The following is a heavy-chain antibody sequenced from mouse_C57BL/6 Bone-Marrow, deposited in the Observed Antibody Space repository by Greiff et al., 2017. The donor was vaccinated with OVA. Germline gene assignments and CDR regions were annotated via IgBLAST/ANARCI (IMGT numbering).Heavy chain of an antibody. CDR2: ISSGGDYL. D-gene: IGHD2-4*01. CDR1: GFTFSSYA. J-gene: IGHJ2*01. V-gene: IGHV5-9-1*02. Sequence: EVHLVESGEGLVKPGGSLKLSCAASGFTFSSYAMSWVRQTPEKRLEWVAYISSGGDYLYYADTVKGRFTISRDNSRNTLYLQMSSLKSEDTAMYYCTRDRGYYDYDEDCIDYWGQGTTLTVSS. CDR3: TRDRGYYDYDEDCIDY.